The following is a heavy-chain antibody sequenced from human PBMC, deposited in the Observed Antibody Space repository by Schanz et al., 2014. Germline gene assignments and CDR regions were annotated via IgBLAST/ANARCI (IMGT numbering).Heavy chain of an antibody. CDR1: GFTFSNYG. CDR3: AKEESPPSLVDY. Sequence: QVQLVESGGGVVQPGRSLRLSCAASGFTFSNYGLHWVRQAPGKGLEWVTVISYDGNTKYYADSVKGRFTISRDNSKNTVYLQMNSLRAEDTAVYYCAKEESPPSLVDYWGQGTLVTVSS. V-gene: IGHV3-30*18. J-gene: IGHJ4*02. CDR2: ISYDGNTK.